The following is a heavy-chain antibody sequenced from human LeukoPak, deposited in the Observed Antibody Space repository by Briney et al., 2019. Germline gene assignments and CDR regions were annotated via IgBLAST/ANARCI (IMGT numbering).Heavy chain of an antibody. V-gene: IGHV3-33*01. CDR2: IWYDGSNK. D-gene: IGHD5-12*01. CDR3: AREMGLNIVATFGY. J-gene: IGHJ4*02. Sequence: GGSLRLSCAASGFTFSSYGMHWVRQAPGKGLEWVALIWYDGSNKYYADSVKGRFTISRDNSKNTLYLQMNSLRAEDTAVYYCAREMGLNIVATFGYWGQGTLVTVSS. CDR1: GFTFSSYG.